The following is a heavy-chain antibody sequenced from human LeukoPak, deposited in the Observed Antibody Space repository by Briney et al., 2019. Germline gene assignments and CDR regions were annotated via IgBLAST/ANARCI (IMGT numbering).Heavy chain of an antibody. D-gene: IGHD3-3*01. CDR1: GFTFSSYG. J-gene: IGHJ5*02. V-gene: IGHV3-33*06. CDR2: IWYDGSNK. CDR3: AKHLAPYYDFWSGYVWFDP. Sequence: PPGRSLRLSCAASGFTFSSYGMHSVRQAPGKGLEWVAVIWYDGSNKYYADSVKGRFTISRDNSKNTLYLQMNSLRAEDTAVYYCAKHLAPYYDFWSGYVWFDPWGQGTLVTVSS.